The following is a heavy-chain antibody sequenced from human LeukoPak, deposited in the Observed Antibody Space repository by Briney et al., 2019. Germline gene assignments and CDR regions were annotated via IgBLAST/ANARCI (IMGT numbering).Heavy chain of an antibody. CDR2: ISGSGDNT. V-gene: IGHV3-23*01. CDR3: ARGPIGEGYGDYYYYYMDV. CDR1: GFTFSSHG. Sequence: PGGSLRLSCAASGFTFSSHGMSWVRQAPGKGLEWVSTISGSGDNTYYADSVKGRFTISRDNSKNTLYLQMNSLRAEDTAVYYCARGPIGEGYGDYYYYYMDVWGKGTTVTVSS. J-gene: IGHJ6*03. D-gene: IGHD4-17*01.